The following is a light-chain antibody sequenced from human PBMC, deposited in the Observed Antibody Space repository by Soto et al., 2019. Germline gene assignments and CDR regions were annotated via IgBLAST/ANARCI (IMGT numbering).Light chain of an antibody. CDR3: SWSTGSRAYV. V-gene: IGLV2-14*01. CDR2: EVS. Sequence: QSPLTQPDSVSGSPGQSITISCTGTSSDVGGYNYVSWYQQHPGKTPKLLIFEVSNRPSGVSNRFSGSKSGNTASLTISGLQADDEADYYLSWSTGSRAYVVGKGTKVTV. J-gene: IGLJ1*01. CDR1: SSDVGGYNY.